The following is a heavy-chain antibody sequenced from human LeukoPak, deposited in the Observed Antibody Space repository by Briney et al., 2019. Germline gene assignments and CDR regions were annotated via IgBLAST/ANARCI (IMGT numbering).Heavy chain of an antibody. V-gene: IGHV3-30*02. CDR3: AKDNYYGSGTYYPYYFDY. CDR1: GFTFSTYG. Sequence: PGGSLRLSCAASGFTFSTYGMHWVRQAPGKGLEWVAFIQYDGSNKYYADSVKGRFTISRDNSKNTLYLQMNSLRPEDTAVYYCAKDNYYGSGTYYPYYFDYWGQGTLVTVSS. CDR2: IQYDGSNK. D-gene: IGHD3-10*01. J-gene: IGHJ4*02.